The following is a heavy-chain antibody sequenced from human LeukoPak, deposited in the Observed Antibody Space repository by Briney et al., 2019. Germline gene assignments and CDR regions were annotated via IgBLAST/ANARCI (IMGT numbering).Heavy chain of an antibody. V-gene: IGHV3-66*01. CDR2: IYSGGST. D-gene: IGHD3-22*01. J-gene: IGHJ4*02. CDR3: ARDVSYGSGSLGY. Sequence: GGSLRLSCAASGFTFSSYAMSWVRQAPGKGLEWVSVIYSGGSTYYADSVKGRFTISRDNSKNTLYLQMNSLRAEDTAVYYCARDVSYGSGSLGYWGQGTLVTVSS. CDR1: GFTFSSYA.